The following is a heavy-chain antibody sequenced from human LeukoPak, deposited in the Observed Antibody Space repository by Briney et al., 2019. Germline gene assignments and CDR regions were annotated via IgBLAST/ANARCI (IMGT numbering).Heavy chain of an antibody. J-gene: IGHJ4*02. CDR1: GGSFSGYY. Sequence: PSETLSLTCAVYGGSFSGYYWSWIRQPPGKGLEWIGEINHSGSTNYNPSLKSRVTISVDTSKNQFSLKLSSVTAADTAVYYCARSTLTYFDYWGQGALVTVSS. CDR3: ARSTLTYFDY. D-gene: IGHD2-2*01. CDR2: INHSGST. V-gene: IGHV4-34*01.